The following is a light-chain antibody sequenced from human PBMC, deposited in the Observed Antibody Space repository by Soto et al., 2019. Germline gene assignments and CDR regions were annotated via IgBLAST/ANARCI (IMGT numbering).Light chain of an antibody. V-gene: IGKV3-20*01. Sequence: EIVLTQSPGTLSLSPGERATLSCRASQSVNSNYLAWYQQKPGQAPRLLIYGPSSRATGIPDRFSGSGSGTDFTLTISRREPEDFAVYYCQQYGSSRWTFGQGTKVEIK. CDR1: QSVNSNY. J-gene: IGKJ1*01. CDR3: QQYGSSRWT. CDR2: GPS.